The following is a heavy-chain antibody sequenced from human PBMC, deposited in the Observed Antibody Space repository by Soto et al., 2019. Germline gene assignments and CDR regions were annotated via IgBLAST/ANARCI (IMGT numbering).Heavy chain of an antibody. CDR1: GYIFTNYY. D-gene: IGHD3-22*01. CDR2: INPNSGAT. J-gene: IGHJ4*02. V-gene: IGHV1-2*04. Sequence: QVHLVQSGAEVKKPGASVKVSCKTSGYIFTNYYIHWVRQAPGQGLEWMGWINPNSGATNYAQKFQDWVTMTRDTSISTAYMEVNRLRSDDTAVYYCARPSGYYPYSFDDWGQGSLVTVSS. CDR3: ARPSGYYPYSFDD.